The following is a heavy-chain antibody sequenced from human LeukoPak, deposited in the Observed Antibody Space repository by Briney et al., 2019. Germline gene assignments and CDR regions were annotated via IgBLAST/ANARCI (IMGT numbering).Heavy chain of an antibody. CDR1: GFTFSSYA. J-gene: IGHJ5*02. CDR3: ARDQSGYSYPTNWFDP. D-gene: IGHD2-21*01. Sequence: GGSLRLSCAASGFTFSSYAMHWVRQAPGKGLEWVAVISYDGSNKYYADSVKGRFTISRDNSKNTLYLQMNSLRAEDTAVYYCARDQSGYSYPTNWFDPWGQGTLVTVSS. V-gene: IGHV3-30*04. CDR2: ISYDGSNK.